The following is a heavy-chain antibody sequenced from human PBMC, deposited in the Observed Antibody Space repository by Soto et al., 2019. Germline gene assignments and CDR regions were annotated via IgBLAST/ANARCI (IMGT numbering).Heavy chain of an antibody. D-gene: IGHD2-21*02. J-gene: IGHJ4*02. CDR2: IGAGGDIT. Sequence: GRSLRLSCAASGFSFSNLSIRLVRQAPGKGLGCVAGIGAGGDITFYADSVKGRFGISRDKSNYTVYLQVNSLRAEDTAVYFCAKDDFTDRGAEYFDHRRPGTLVNAPQ. CDR1: GFSFSNLS. V-gene: IGHV3-23*01. CDR3: AKDDFTDRGAEYFDH.